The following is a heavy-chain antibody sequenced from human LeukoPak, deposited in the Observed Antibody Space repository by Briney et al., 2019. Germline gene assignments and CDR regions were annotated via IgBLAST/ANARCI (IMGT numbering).Heavy chain of an antibody. Sequence: PGKSLRLSCAASGFTFSGYPIHWVRQAPGKGLEWVAVISYDGSNKYYADSVKGRFTISRDKSKNILYVQMNSLRAEDTAVYYCARARFGELGVPDFDYWGQGTLVTVSS. CDR1: GFTFSGYP. D-gene: IGHD3-10*01. V-gene: IGHV3-30*04. J-gene: IGHJ4*02. CDR2: ISYDGSNK. CDR3: ARARFGELGVPDFDY.